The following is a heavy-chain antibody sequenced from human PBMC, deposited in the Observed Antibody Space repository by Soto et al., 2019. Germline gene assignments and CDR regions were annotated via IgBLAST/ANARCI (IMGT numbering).Heavy chain of an antibody. D-gene: IGHD1-1*01. CDR2: SSNSGSFT. V-gene: IGHV3-11*06. CDR1: RFTLIDHY. J-gene: IGHJ4*02. Sequence: GSLALSCAASRFTLIDHYMSWIRQAPGKGLEWIGYSSNSGSFTRYADSVKGRFSISRDNAKNSLFLQINSLRGDDTAIYYCVRSGDNYNLLDYWGQGAPVTVCS. CDR3: VRSGDNYNLLDY.